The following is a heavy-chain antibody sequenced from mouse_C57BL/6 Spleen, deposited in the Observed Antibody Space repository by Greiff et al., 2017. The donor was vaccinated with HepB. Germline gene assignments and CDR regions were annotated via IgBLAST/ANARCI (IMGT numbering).Heavy chain of an antibody. D-gene: IGHD1-1*01. CDR1: GYTFTSYD. Sequence: VNVVESGPELVKPGASVKLSCKASGYTFTSYDINWVKQRPGQGLEWIGWIYPRDGSTKYNEKFKGKATLTVDTSSSTAYMELHSLTSEDSAVYFCARGGYYGSRYFDVWGTGTTVTVSS. CDR2: IYPRDGST. V-gene: IGHV1-85*01. J-gene: IGHJ1*03. CDR3: ARGGYYGSRYFDV.